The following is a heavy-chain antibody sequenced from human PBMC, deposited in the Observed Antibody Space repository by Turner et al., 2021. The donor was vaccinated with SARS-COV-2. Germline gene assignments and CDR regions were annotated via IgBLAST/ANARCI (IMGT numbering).Heavy chain of an antibody. V-gene: IGHV1-46*03. J-gene: IGHJ4*02. Sequence: QVQLVQSGAEVKKPGASVKVSCKASGYIFINYYIHWVRQAPGQGLEWVGIINPSGGGTRYAQKFRGRVTMTRDTSTSTVSMELSSLRSEDTAVYYCARGELWSFSSYGNWGQGTLVTVSS. CDR2: INPSGGGT. CDR3: ARGELWSFSSYGN. CDR1: GYIFINYY. D-gene: IGHD3-10*01.